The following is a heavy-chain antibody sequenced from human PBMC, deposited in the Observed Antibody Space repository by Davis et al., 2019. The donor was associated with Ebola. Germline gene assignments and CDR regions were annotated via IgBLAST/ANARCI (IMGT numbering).Heavy chain of an antibody. CDR1: GYTFTSYG. Sequence: ASVKVSCKASGYTFTSYGISWVRQAPGQGLEWMGWISAYNGNTNYAQKLQGRVTMTTDTSTSTAYMELRSLRSDDTAVYYCARDRKVATRGYLPFDPWGQGTLVTVSS. CDR3: ARDRKVATRGYLPFDP. V-gene: IGHV1-18*01. D-gene: IGHD5-12*01. J-gene: IGHJ5*02. CDR2: ISAYNGNT.